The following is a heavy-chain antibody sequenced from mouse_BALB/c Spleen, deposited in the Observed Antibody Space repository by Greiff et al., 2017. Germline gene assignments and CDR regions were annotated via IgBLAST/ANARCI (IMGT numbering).Heavy chain of an antibody. CDR1: GYTFTSYW. CDR3: AREVNDYGGNYFDY. V-gene: IGHV1-87*01. Sequence: QVQLQQSGAELARPGASVKLSCKASGYTFTSYWMQWVKQRPGQGLEWIGAIYPGDGDTRYTQKFKGKATLTADKSSSTAYMQLSSLASEDSAVYYCAREVNDYGGNYFDYWGQGTTLTVSS. J-gene: IGHJ2*01. D-gene: IGHD2-4*01. CDR2: IYPGDGDT.